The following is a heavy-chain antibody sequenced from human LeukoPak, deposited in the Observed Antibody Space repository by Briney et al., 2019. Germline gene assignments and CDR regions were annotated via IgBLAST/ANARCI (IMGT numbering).Heavy chain of an antibody. V-gene: IGHV3-21*01. J-gene: IGHJ4*02. CDR2: ISSSSSYI. CDR3: ARAVITGSFDY. D-gene: IGHD4-23*01. Sequence: GGSLRLSCAASGFTFSSYWMHWVRQAPGKGLEWVSSISSSSSYIYYADSVRGRFTISRDNAKNSLYLQMNSLRAEDTAVYYCARAVITGSFDYWGQGTLVTVSS. CDR1: GFTFSSYW.